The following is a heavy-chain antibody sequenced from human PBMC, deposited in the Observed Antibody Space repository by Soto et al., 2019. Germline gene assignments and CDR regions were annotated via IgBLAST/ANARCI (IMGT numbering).Heavy chain of an antibody. J-gene: IGHJ3*01. V-gene: IGHV1-18*04. CDR2: VSGYNSDT. D-gene: IGHD2-2*01. Sequence: GASVKVSCKATGYNFAKYGLSWVRQAPGQGLEWMGWVSGYNSDTNYAQNLQGRVTMTADTSTTTAYMELRSLTSDDTAVYYCARDWDCTSIRVDVFDVWGQGTMVTVSS. CDR3: ARDWDCTSIRVDVFDV. CDR1: GYNFAKYG.